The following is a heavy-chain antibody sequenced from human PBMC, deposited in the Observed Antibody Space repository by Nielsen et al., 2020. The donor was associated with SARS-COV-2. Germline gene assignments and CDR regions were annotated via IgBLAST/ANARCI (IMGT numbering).Heavy chain of an antibody. CDR1: GFTFSSYW. D-gene: IGHD3-3*01. CDR3: AREVRFLEWFSPMDV. V-gene: IGHV3-7*01. CDR2: IKQDGSEK. J-gene: IGHJ6*02. Sequence: GGSLRLSCAASGFTFSSYWTSWVRQAPGKGLEWVANIKQDGSEKYYVDSVKGRFTISRDNAKNSLYLQMNSLRAEDTAVYYCAREVRFLEWFSPMDVWGQGTTVTVSS.